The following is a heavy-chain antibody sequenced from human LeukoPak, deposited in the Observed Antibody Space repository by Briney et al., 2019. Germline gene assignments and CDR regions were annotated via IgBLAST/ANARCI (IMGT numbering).Heavy chain of an antibody. Sequence: SETLSLTCTVSGGSISSYYWSWIRQPPGKGLEWIGYTYYSGSTNYNPSLKSRVTISVDTSKNQFSLKLSSVTAADTAVYYCATSYGSGTPVLDYWGQGTLVTVSS. D-gene: IGHD3-10*01. CDR2: TYYSGST. CDR1: GGSISSYY. V-gene: IGHV4-59*01. CDR3: ATSYGSGTPVLDY. J-gene: IGHJ4*02.